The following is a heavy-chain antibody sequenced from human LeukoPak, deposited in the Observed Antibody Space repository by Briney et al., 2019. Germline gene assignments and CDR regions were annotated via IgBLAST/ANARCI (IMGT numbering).Heavy chain of an antibody. CDR1: GGSFSGYY. J-gene: IGHJ6*03. V-gene: IGHV4-34*01. Sequence: PSETLSLTCAVYGGSFSGYYWSWIRQPPGKGLEWIGEINHSGSTNYNPSIKSRVTISVDTSKNQFSLKLSSVTAADTAVYYCARVVPAAYYYYYMDVWGKGTTVTVSS. CDR3: ARVVPAAYYYYYMDV. CDR2: INHSGST. D-gene: IGHD2-2*01.